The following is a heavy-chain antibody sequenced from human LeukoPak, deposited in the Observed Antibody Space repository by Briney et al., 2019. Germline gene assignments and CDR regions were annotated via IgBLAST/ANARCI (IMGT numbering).Heavy chain of an antibody. V-gene: IGHV3-23*01. Sequence: PGGSLRLSCAASGFTFSSYAMSWVRQAPGKGLEWVSAISGSGGSTYYADSVQGRFTISRDNSKNTLYLQMNSLRAEDTAVYYCAKEGSERRIVGVPLGYMDVWGKGTTVTVSS. D-gene: IGHD1-26*01. CDR2: ISGSGGST. J-gene: IGHJ6*03. CDR3: AKEGSERRIVGVPLGYMDV. CDR1: GFTFSSYA.